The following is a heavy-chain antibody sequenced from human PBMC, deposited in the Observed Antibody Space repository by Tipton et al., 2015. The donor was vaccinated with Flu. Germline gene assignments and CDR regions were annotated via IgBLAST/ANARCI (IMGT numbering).Heavy chain of an antibody. CDR2: IIPIFGTA. V-gene: IGHV1-69*01. J-gene: IGHJ6*02. Sequence: QVQLVQSGAEVKKPGSSVKVSCKASGGTFSSYAISWVRQAPGQGLEWMGGIIPIFGTANYAQKFQGRVTITADESTSTAYMELSSLRSEDTAVYYCARDRARITIFGVAPTFYGMDVWGQGTTVTVSS. CDR3: ARDRARITIFGVAPTFYGMDV. CDR1: GGTFSSYA. D-gene: IGHD3-3*01.